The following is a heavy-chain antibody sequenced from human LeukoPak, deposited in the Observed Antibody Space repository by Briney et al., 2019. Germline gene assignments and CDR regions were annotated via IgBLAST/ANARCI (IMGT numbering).Heavy chain of an antibody. J-gene: IGHJ3*01. CDR3: ARAKIAAAGTGAFDV. D-gene: IGHD6-13*01. CDR1: GFTVSSYA. CDR2: FSATDGSA. V-gene: IGHV3-23*01. Sequence: GGSLRLSCAASGFTVSSYAMTWVRQAPGKGLEWVSAFSATDGSAQYAESVEGRFTISRDNSKNTLSLQMNSLGAEDTAVYYCARAKIAAAGTGAFDVWGQGTLVTVSS.